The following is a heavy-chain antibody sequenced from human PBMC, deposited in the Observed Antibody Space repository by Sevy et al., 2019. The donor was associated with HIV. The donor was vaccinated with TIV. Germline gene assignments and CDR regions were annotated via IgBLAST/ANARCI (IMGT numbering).Heavy chain of an antibody. CDR3: ARGSQLLSYGMDV. D-gene: IGHD2-2*01. V-gene: IGHV3-48*02. CDR1: GFTFSSYS. CDR2: ISSSSSTI. J-gene: IGHJ6*02. Sequence: GGSLRLSCAASGFTFSSYSMNWVRQAPGKGLEWVSYISSSSSTIYYADSVKGRFTISRDNAKNSLYLQMNSLRDKDTAVYYCARGSQLLSYGMDVWGQGTTVTVSS.